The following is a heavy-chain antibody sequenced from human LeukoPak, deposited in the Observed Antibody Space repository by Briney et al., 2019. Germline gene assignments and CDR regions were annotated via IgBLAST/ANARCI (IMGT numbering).Heavy chain of an antibody. V-gene: IGHV1-2*02. D-gene: IGHD4-4*01. CDR1: GYTFTGYY. Sequence: ASVKVSCKTSGYTFTGYYMHWVRQAPGQGLEWMGWISPTSGDTRYAQKFQGRVTMTEDTSTDTAYMELSSLRSEDTAVYYCATVGLTVTWGQGTLVTVSS. CDR3: ATVGLTVT. J-gene: IGHJ5*02. CDR2: ISPTSGDT.